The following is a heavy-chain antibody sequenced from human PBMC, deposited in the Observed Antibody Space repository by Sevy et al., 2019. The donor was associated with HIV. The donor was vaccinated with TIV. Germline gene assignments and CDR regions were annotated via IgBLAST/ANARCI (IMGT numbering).Heavy chain of an antibody. D-gene: IGHD6-19*01. CDR3: ASDIQKWLGPGGDQV. J-gene: IGHJ4*02. CDR2: ISSSSSTI. CDR1: GFTFSSYT. V-gene: IGHV3-48*02. Sequence: GGSLRLSCAASGFTFSSYTMNWVRQAPGKGLEWVSYISSSSSTIYYADSVKGRFTISSDNAKNSLYLQMNSLRDEDTDISSCASDIQKWLGPGGDQVWGQGTLVTVSS.